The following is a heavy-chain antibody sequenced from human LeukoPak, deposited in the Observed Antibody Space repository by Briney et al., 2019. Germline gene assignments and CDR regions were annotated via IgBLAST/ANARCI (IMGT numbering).Heavy chain of an antibody. CDR1: GFTFSDYE. CDR2: ISNSGSTI. D-gene: IGHD3-22*01. Sequence: GGSLRLSCTASGFTFSDYEMNWVRQATGKGLEWVAYISNSGSTINYADSVKGRFTISRDNAKKSLYLQMNSLRAEDTAVYYCVVVFDYWGQGTLVTVSS. V-gene: IGHV3-48*03. CDR3: VVVFDY. J-gene: IGHJ4*02.